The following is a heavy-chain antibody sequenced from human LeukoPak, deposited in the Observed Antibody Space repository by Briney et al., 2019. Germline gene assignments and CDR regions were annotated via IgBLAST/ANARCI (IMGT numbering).Heavy chain of an antibody. D-gene: IGHD2-21*01. J-gene: IGHJ4*02. V-gene: IGHV1-3*01. CDR3: ARDDCGDTCYPGGY. CDR1: GYIYTKYV. Sequence: ASVKVSCKASGYIYTKYVVHWVRQAPGQRPEWMGWIKAGNGDTKYSQNFQDRLTITRDTSASTVYMELSSLTSEDTALYYCARDDCGDTCYPGGYWGQGTLVTVSS. CDR2: IKAGNGDT.